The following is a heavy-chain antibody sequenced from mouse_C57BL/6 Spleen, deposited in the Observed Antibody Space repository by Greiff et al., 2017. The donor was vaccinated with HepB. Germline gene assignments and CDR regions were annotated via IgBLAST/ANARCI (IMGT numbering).Heavy chain of an antibody. D-gene: IGHD1-1*01. CDR2: IYPGDGDT. V-gene: IGHV1-80*01. J-gene: IGHJ2*01. CDR1: GYAFSSYW. Sequence: VQLQQSGAELVKPGASVKISCKASGYAFSSYWMNWVKQRPGKGLEWIGQIYPGDGDTNYNGKFKGKATLTADKSSSTAYMQLSSLTSEDSAVYFCARYDYYGSSYVFDYWGQGTTLTVSS. CDR3: ARYDYYGSSYVFDY.